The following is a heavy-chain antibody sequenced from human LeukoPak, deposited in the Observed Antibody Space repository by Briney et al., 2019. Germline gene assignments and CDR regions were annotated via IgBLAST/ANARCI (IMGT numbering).Heavy chain of an antibody. CDR3: ARGGDTMVRGVDL. CDR2: IYYSGST. J-gene: IGHJ2*01. Sequence: SETLSLTCTVSGGSISSYYWSWIRQPPGKGLEWIGYIYYSGSTNYNPSLKSRVTISVDTSKNQFSLKLSSVTAADTAVYYCARGGDTMVRGVDLWGRGTLVTVSS. D-gene: IGHD3-10*01. V-gene: IGHV4-59*08. CDR1: GGSISSYY.